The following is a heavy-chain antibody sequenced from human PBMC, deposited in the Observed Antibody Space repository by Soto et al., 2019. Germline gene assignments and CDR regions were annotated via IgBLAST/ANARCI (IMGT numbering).Heavy chain of an antibody. J-gene: IGHJ4*02. CDR2: ISYDGGNK. D-gene: IGHD2-2*01. Sequence: GGSLRLSCAASGFTFSSYAMHCVRQAPGKGLEWVAVISYDGGNKYYADSVKGRFTISRDNSKNTLYLQMNSLRAEDTAVYYCARKLASVVPVTDYWGQGTLVTVSS. CDR1: GFTFSSYA. CDR3: ARKLASVVPVTDY. V-gene: IGHV3-30-3*01.